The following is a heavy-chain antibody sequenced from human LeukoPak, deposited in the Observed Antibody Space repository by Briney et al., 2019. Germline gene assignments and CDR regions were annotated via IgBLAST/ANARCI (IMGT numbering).Heavy chain of an antibody. Sequence: GGSLGLSCAASGFTFSSYWMHWVRQAPGKGLVWVSRINSDGSSTSYADSVKGRFTISRDNAKNTLYLQMNSLRAEDTAVYYCQVSDYWYFDLWGRGTLVTVSS. CDR2: INSDGSST. CDR3: QVSDYWYFDL. CDR1: GFTFSSYW. J-gene: IGHJ2*01. V-gene: IGHV3-74*01.